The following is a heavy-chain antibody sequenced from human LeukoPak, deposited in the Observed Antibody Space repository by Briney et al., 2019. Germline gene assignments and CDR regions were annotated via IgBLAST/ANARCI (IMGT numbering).Heavy chain of an antibody. CDR2: INHSGST. CDR3: ARVDYYDSSGYFEGAWFDP. Sequence: PSETLSLTCAVYGGSFSGYYWSWIRQPPGKGLEWIGEINHSGSTNYNPSLKSRVTTSVDTSKNQFSLKLSSVTAADTAVYYCARVDYYDSSGYFEGAWFDPWGQGALVTVSS. D-gene: IGHD3-22*01. V-gene: IGHV4-34*01. CDR1: GGSFSGYY. J-gene: IGHJ5*02.